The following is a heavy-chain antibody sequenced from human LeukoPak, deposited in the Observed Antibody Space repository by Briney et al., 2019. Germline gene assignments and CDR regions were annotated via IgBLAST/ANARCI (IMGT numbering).Heavy chain of an antibody. CDR1: GGSFSGYY. V-gene: IGHV4-34*01. J-gene: IGHJ5*02. CDR2: INHSGST. D-gene: IGHD2-15*01. Sequence: PSETLSLTCAVYGGSFSGYYWSWIRQPPGKGLEWIGEINHSGSTNYNPSLKSRVTISVDTSKNQFFLKLSSVTAADTAVYYCARVGYCSGGSCYPNWFDPWGQGTLVTVSS. CDR3: ARVGYCSGGSCYPNWFDP.